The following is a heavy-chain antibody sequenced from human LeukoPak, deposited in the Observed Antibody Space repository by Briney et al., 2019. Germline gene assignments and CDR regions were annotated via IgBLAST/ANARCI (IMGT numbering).Heavy chain of an antibody. J-gene: IGHJ5*02. CDR3: ARVTHTELSTWFDP. V-gene: IGHV1-69*13. CDR2: IIPIFGSS. Sequence: VASVRVSCKASGNTFAGYYVHWVRQAPGQGLEWMGGIIPIFGSSNYAQKFQGRVTITADESTTTAYMELSSLRSEDTAVYYCARVTHTELSTWFDPWGQGTLVTVSS. D-gene: IGHD5-18*01. CDR1: GNTFAGYY.